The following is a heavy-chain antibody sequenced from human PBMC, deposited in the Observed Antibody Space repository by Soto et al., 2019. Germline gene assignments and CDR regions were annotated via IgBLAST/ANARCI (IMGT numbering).Heavy chain of an antibody. Sequence: SGPTLVNPTETLTLTCTVSGVSLSNARMGVSWIRQPPGKALEWLAHIFSNDEKSYRTSLKSRLTISKDTSKSQVVLTRTNRDPVDTATYCSARTRRPYRPGTGTYGMDLWGQGTTVTVSS. J-gene: IGHJ6*02. V-gene: IGHV2-26*01. CDR3: ARTRRPYRPGTGTYGMDL. CDR1: GVSLSNARMG. CDR2: IFSNDEK. D-gene: IGHD3-10*01.